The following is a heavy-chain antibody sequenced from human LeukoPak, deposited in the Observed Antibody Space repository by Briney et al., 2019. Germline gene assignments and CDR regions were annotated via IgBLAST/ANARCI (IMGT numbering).Heavy chain of an antibody. CDR3: VRVTLYYYDSESYYFFEH. Sequence: GGSLRLSCAASGFTFSSYGMHWVRQAPGKGLEWVSYISSSSSTIYYADSVKGRFTISRDNAKNSLYLQMNTLRVEDTAIYYCVRVTLYYYDSESYYFFEHWGRGTPVTASS. J-gene: IGHJ4*02. CDR2: ISSSSSTI. V-gene: IGHV3-48*01. D-gene: IGHD3-10*01. CDR1: GFTFSSYG.